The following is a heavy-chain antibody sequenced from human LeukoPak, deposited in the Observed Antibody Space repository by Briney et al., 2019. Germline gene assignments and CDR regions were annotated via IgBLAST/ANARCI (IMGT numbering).Heavy chain of an antibody. CDR2: ICYSGST. CDR3: ARHGTLGSTTYPLDY. J-gene: IGHJ4*02. D-gene: IGHD1-26*01. V-gene: IGHV4-59*08. CDR1: GGSISSYY. Sequence: SETLSLTCTVSGGSISSYYWSWIRQAPGKGLEWIGNICYSGSTNYNPSLKSRVTVSVDTSKNQFSLKLSSVTAADTAVYYCARHGTLGSTTYPLDYWGQGTLVTVSS.